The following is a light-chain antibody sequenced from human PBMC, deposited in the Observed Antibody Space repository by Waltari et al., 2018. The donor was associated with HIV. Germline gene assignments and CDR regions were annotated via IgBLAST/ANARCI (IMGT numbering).Light chain of an antibody. CDR3: QQYYNWPPSWT. CDR1: QSVTTN. J-gene: IGKJ1*01. Sequence: EIAMTQSPATLSVSPGERATLSCRASQSVTTNLAWYQQKPGQAPRVLIYGASTRASGIPARCSGSGSGTEFTITISSLQPEEFAVYYCQQYYNWPPSWTFDQGTKVEIK. V-gene: IGKV3-15*01. CDR2: GAS.